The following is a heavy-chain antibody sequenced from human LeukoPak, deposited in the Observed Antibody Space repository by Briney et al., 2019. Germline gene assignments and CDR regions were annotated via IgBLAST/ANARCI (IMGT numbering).Heavy chain of an antibody. CDR1: GGSISSYY. CDR2: IYYSGST. J-gene: IGHJ5*02. V-gene: IGHV4-59*01. CDR3: ARAIAVAGLAWFDP. D-gene: IGHD6-19*01. Sequence: SETLSLTCTVSGGSISSYYWSWIRQPPGKGLEWIGYIYYSGSTNYNPSLKSRATISVDMSKNQFSLKLSSVTAADTAVYYCARAIAVAGLAWFDPWGQGTLVTVSS.